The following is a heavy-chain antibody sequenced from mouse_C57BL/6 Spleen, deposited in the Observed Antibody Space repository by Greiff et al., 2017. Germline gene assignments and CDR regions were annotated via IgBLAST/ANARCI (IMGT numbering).Heavy chain of an antibody. Sequence: EVKLQQSGPELVKPGASVKIPCKASGYTFTDYNMDWVKQSHGKSLEWIGDINPNNGGTIYNQKFKGKATLTVDKSSSTAYMELRSLTSEGTAVYYCARRKGYDGYYDWYFDVWGTGTTVTVSS. D-gene: IGHD2-3*01. CDR2: INPNNGGT. V-gene: IGHV1-18*01. CDR3: ARRKGYDGYYDWYFDV. CDR1: GYTFTDYN. J-gene: IGHJ1*03.